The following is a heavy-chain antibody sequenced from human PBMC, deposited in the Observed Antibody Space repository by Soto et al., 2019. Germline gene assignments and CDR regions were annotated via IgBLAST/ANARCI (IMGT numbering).Heavy chain of an antibody. CDR3: AMVDVYVTPSPQDV. CDR2: INTYNGNT. Sequence: ASVKVSCKASGYSFTRYGIAWARQAPGQGLEWMGWINTYNGNTNYAQNLQGRVTLTTDTSTSTAYMELTSLRSNDAAIYYCAMVDVYVTPSPQDVWGQGTTVTVSS. V-gene: IGHV1-18*01. D-gene: IGHD3-16*01. CDR1: GYSFTRYG. J-gene: IGHJ6*02.